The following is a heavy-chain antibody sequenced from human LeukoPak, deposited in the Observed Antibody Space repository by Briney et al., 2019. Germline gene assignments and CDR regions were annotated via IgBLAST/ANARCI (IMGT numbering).Heavy chain of an antibody. CDR2: IIPIFGTA. D-gene: IGHD3-3*02. V-gene: IGHV1-69*01. CDR3: ARGSGAHFWSGYYLEWFDP. J-gene: IGHJ5*02. Sequence: ASVKVSCKASEGTFSSYAISWVRQAPGQGLEWMGGIIPIFGTANYAQKFQGRVTITADESTSTAYMELSSLRSEDTAVYYCARGSGAHFWSGYYLEWFDPWGQGTLFTVSS. CDR1: EGTFSSYA.